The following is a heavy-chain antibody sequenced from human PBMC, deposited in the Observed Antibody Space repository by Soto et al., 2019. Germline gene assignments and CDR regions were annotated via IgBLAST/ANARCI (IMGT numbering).Heavy chain of an antibody. Sequence: SETLSLTCAVYGGSFSGYYWSWIRQPPGKGLEWIGEINHSGSTNYNPSLKSRVTISVDTSKNQFSLKLSSVTAADTAVYYCARGHDNIGVVHNNWFDPRGQGTLVTVSS. CDR1: GGSFSGYY. CDR2: INHSGST. V-gene: IGHV4-34*01. D-gene: IGHD2-15*01. CDR3: ARGHDNIGVVHNNWFDP. J-gene: IGHJ5*02.